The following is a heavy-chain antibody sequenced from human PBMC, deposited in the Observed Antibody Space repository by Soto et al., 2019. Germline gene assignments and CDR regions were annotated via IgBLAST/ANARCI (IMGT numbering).Heavy chain of an antibody. V-gene: IGHV4-31*03. Sequence: SETLSLTCTVSGGSISSGGYYWSWIRQHPGKGLEWIGYIYYSGSTYYNPSLKNRVTISVDTSKNQFSLKLSSVTAPDTAVYYCAREDYDFWSGYYFPPPNGGMDVWGQGTTVTVSS. CDR3: AREDYDFWSGYYFPPPNGGMDV. CDR1: GGSISSGGYY. CDR2: IYYSGST. J-gene: IGHJ6*02. D-gene: IGHD3-3*01.